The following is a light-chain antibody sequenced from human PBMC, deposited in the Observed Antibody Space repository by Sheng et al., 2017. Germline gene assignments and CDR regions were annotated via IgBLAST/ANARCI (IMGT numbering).Light chain of an antibody. J-gene: IGLJ2*01. CDR2: DVS. CDR3: SSYSRSNTHI. Sequence: QSALTQPASVSGSPGQSITISCTGTSSDVGDYDYVSWYQQHPGKAPKLMICDVSSRPSGVSHRFSGSKSGNTASLTISGLQAEDEADYYCSSYSRSNTHIFGGGTKVTVL. CDR1: SSDVGDYDY. V-gene: IGLV2-14*03.